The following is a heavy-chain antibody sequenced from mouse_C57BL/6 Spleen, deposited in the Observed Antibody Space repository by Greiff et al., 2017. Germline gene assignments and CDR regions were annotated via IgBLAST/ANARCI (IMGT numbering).Heavy chain of an antibody. J-gene: IGHJ2*01. Sequence: EVKLMESGPGLAKPSQTLSLTCSVTGYSITSDYWNWIRKFPGNKLEYMGYISYSGSTYYNPTHKSRISITRDTSKNQYYLQLNSVTTDDTATYYCARYATGYGSSRGYYFDDWGQGTTLTVSS. CDR2: ISYSGST. CDR1: GYSITSDY. CDR3: ARYATGYGSSRGYYFDD. V-gene: IGHV3-8*01. D-gene: IGHD1-1*01.